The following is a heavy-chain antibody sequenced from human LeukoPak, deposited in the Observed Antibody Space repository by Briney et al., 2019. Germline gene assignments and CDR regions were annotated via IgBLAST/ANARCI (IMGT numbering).Heavy chain of an antibody. V-gene: IGHV1-69*04. CDR1: GGTFSSYA. CDR2: IIPILGIA. J-gene: IGHJ4*02. CDR3: ASMATMVRGVPY. D-gene: IGHD3-10*01. Sequence: GSSVKVSCKASGGTFSSYAISWVRQAPGQGLEWMERIIPILGIANYAQKFQGRVTITADKSTSTAYMELSSLRSEDTAVYYCASMATMVRGVPYWGQGTLVTVSS.